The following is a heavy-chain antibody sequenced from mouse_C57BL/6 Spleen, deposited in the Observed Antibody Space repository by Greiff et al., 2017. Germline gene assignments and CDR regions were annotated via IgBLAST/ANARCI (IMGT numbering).Heavy chain of an antibody. CDR1: GYTFTSYW. CDR3: ARGLPLYY. Sequence: QVQLQQSGAELVMPGASVKLSCKASGYTFTSYWMHWVKQRPGQGLEWIGEIDPSDSYTNYNQKFKGKSTLTVDKSSSTAYMQLSSLTSEDSAVYYCARGLPLYYWGQGTSVTVSS. D-gene: IGHD3-1*01. CDR2: IDPSDSYT. V-gene: IGHV1-69*01. J-gene: IGHJ4*01.